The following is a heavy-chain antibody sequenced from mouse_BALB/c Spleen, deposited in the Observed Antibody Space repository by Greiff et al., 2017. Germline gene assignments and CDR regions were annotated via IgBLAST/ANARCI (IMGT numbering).Heavy chain of an antibody. CDR1: GFNIKDTY. V-gene: IGHV14-3*02. Sequence: VHVKQSGAELVKPGASVKLSCTASGFNIKDTYMHWVKQRPEQGLEWIGRIDPANGNTKYDPKFQGKATITADTSSNTAYLQLSSLTSEDTAVYYCAREGTGTKVGDYWGQGTTLTVSS. J-gene: IGHJ2*01. CDR2: IDPANGNT. D-gene: IGHD4-1*01. CDR3: AREGTGTKVGDY.